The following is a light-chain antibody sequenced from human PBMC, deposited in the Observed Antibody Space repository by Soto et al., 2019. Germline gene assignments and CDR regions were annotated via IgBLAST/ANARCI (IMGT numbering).Light chain of an antibody. CDR1: SSDVGKYNL. CDR2: DVT. V-gene: IGLV2-23*02. J-gene: IGLJ1*01. Sequence: QSVLTQPASVSGSPGQSITISCTGTSSDVGKYNLVSWYQHHPGKAPKLIISDVTQWPSGASNRFSGSKSGNTASLTIFGLQADDEADYYCCSYAGTTTFYVFGTGTMLTVL. CDR3: CSYAGTTTFYV.